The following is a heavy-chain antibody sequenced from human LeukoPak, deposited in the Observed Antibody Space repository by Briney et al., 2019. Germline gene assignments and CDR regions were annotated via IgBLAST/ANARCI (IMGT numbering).Heavy chain of an antibody. D-gene: IGHD5-18*01. Sequence: SETLSLTCTVSGGSISSSSYYWGWIRQPPGKGLEWVGSIYFSGSSYYNPSLKSRVTISVDTSKNHFSLKLGSVTAADTAVYYCARQAPGYSYGYVYWGQGTLVTVSS. J-gene: IGHJ4*02. CDR1: GGSISSSSYY. V-gene: IGHV4-39*01. CDR3: ARQAPGYSYGYVY. CDR2: IYFSGSS.